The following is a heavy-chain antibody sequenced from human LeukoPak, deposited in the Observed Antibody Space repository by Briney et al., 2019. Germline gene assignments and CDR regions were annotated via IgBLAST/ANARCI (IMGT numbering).Heavy chain of an antibody. Sequence: GGSLRLSCTASGFTFSTYWMHWVRQAPGKGLVWVSRINIDGSSTIYADSVKGRFTISRDNAKNTLYLQMNSLRAEDTAVYYCARDLAAAASSGWFDPWGQGTLVTVSS. CDR2: INIDGSST. D-gene: IGHD6-13*01. J-gene: IGHJ5*02. V-gene: IGHV3-74*01. CDR3: ARDLAAAASSGWFDP. CDR1: GFTFSTYW.